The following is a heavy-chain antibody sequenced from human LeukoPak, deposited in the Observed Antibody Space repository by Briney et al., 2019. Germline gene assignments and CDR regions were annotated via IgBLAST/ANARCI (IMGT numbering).Heavy chain of an antibody. Sequence: PSETLSLTCTVSGGSISSSSYYWGWIRQPPGKGLEWIGSIYYSGSTYYNPSLKSRVTISVDTSKNQFSLKLSSVTAADTAVYYCARENPRYCSSTSCPLCCYYMDVWGKGTTVTVSS. J-gene: IGHJ6*03. CDR3: ARENPRYCSSTSCPLCCYYMDV. CDR2: IYYSGST. CDR1: GGSISSSSYY. D-gene: IGHD2-2*01. V-gene: IGHV4-39*07.